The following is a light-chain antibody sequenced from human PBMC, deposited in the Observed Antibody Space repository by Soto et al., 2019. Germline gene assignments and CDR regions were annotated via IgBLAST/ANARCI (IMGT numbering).Light chain of an antibody. V-gene: IGKV1-5*01. Sequence: GDRVTITCRASQSISSWLAWYQQKPGKAPKLLIYDASSLESGVPSRFSGSGSGTEFTLTISSLQPDDFAIYYCQQYNSYSWTFGHGTKVDIK. J-gene: IGKJ1*01. CDR2: DAS. CDR3: QQYNSYSWT. CDR1: QSISSW.